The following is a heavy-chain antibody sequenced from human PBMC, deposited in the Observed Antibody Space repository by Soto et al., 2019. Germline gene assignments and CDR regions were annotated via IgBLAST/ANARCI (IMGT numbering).Heavy chain of an antibody. CDR2: ITSSGSNT. CDR3: ARRGTISSAHHVDH. Sequence: QVQLVESGGGLVKPGGSLRLSCAASGFTFSGYNLSWIRQAPGKGLEWVSYITSSGSNTFDAESVKGRFTISRDNTMNLLYLQMNRLSAADTAVYYCARRGTISSAHHVDHWGQGTLVTVSS. CDR1: GFTFSGYN. V-gene: IGHV3-11*01. J-gene: IGHJ4*02. D-gene: IGHD6-6*01.